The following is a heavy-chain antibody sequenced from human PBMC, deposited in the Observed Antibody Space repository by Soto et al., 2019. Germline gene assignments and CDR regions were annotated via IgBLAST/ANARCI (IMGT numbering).Heavy chain of an antibody. J-gene: IGHJ6*02. Sequence: GGDLRLSCAASGFTFSSYGMHWVRQAPGKGLGWVAVISYDGSNKYYADSVKGRFNISRDNSKNTLYLQMNSLRAEDTAVYYCAKVRFYGYYYGMDVWGQGTTVTVSS. V-gene: IGHV3-30*18. CDR1: GFTFSSYG. D-gene: IGHD3-10*01. CDR3: AKVRFYGYYYGMDV. CDR2: ISYDGSNK.